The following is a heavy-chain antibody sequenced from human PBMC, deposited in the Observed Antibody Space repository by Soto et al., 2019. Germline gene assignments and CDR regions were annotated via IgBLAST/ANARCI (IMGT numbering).Heavy chain of an antibody. J-gene: IGHJ4*02. CDR1: GGSFSGYY. V-gene: IGHV4-34*01. CDR3: ARSTAYSGRFDY. Sequence: QVQLQQWGAGLLKPSETLSLTCAVYGGSFSGYYWSWIRQPPGKGLEWIGEINHSGSTNYNPSLKSRVTISVDTSKNQFSLKLSSVTAADTAVYYCARSTAYSGRFDYWGQGTLVTVSS. D-gene: IGHD4-4*01. CDR2: INHSGST.